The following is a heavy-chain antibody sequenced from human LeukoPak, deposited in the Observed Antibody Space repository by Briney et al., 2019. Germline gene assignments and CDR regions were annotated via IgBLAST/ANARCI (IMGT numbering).Heavy chain of an antibody. V-gene: IGHV3-21*01. D-gene: IGHD6-19*01. CDR1: GFTFSSYN. J-gene: IGHJ4*02. CDR2: ISSSSSYI. Sequence: GGSLRLSCAASGFTFSSYNMNWVRQAPGKGLEWVSSISSSSSYIYYAGSVKGRFTISRDNAKNSLYLQMNSLRAEDTAVYYCARDPPAVAADYWGQGTLVTVSS. CDR3: ARDPPAVAADY.